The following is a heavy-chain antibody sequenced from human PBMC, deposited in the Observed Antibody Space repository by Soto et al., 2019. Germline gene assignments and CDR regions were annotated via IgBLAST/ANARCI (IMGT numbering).Heavy chain of an antibody. CDR3: ASTPPMKWWGWFDT. CDR2: IYYSGST. D-gene: IGHD2-15*01. CDR1: GGSISSSSYY. V-gene: IGHV4-39*01. J-gene: IGHJ5*02. Sequence: QLQLQESGPGLVKPSETLSLTCTVSGGSISSSSYYWGWIRQPPGKGLEWIGSIYYSGSTTYNPSHKSVVTISVDTSKNQFSLKLSSVTAADTAVYYCASTPPMKWWGWFDTWGQGTLVTVSS.